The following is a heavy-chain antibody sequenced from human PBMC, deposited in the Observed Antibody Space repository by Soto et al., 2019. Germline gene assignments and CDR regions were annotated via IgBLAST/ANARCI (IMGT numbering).Heavy chain of an antibody. CDR1: GGSISSSSYY. V-gene: IGHV4-39*01. Sequence: SETLSLTCTVSGGSISSSSYYWGWIRQPPGKGLEWIGSIYYSGSTYYNPSLKSRVTISVDTSKNQFSLKLSSVTAADTAVYYCARLAAMAGTDYFDFSCQATL. J-gene: IGHJ4*02. CDR3: ARLAAMAGTDYFDF. D-gene: IGHD6-19*01. CDR2: IYYSGST.